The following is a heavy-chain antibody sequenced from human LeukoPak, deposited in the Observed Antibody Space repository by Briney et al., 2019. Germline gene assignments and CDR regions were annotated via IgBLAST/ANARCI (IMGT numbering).Heavy chain of an antibody. D-gene: IGHD2-2*03. CDR3: ARVRGYCTNTSCYVWFDP. Sequence: SETLSLTCAVYGGSFSGYYWSWLRQPPGKGLEWIGSIYYSGSTYYNPSLKSRVTVSIDTSNNQFSLNLSSVTAADTAVYYCARVRGYCTNTSCYVWFDPWGQGTLVTVSS. J-gene: IGHJ5*02. V-gene: IGHV4-34*01. CDR2: IYYSGST. CDR1: GGSFSGYY.